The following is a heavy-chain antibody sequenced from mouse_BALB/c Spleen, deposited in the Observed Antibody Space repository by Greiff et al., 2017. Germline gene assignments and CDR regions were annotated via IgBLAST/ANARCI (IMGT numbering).Heavy chain of an antibody. CDR3: EKGGWVGSGPYYFDY. CDR2: INPSNGRT. V-gene: IGHV1S81*02. J-gene: IGHJ2*01. D-gene: IGHD3-1*01. Sequence: QVQLQQPGAELVKPGASVKLSCKASGYTFTSYWMHWVKQRPGQGLEWIGEINPSNGRTNYNEKFKSKATLTVDKSSSTAYMQLSSLTSEDSAVYYCEKGGWVGSGPYYFDYGGQGTTLTVSS. CDR1: GYTFTSYW.